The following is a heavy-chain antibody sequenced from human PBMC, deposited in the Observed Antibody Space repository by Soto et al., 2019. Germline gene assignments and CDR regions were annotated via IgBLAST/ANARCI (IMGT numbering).Heavy chain of an antibody. V-gene: IGHV3-33*01. J-gene: IGHJ4*02. CDR3: ARDGAIGCSSTSCYYPFDY. D-gene: IGHD2-2*01. CDR1: GFTFSSYG. Sequence: QVQLVESGGGVVQPGRSLRLSCAASGFTFSSYGMHWVRQAPGKGLEWVAVIWYDGSNKYYADSVKGRFTISRDNSKNTLYLEMNSLRAEDTAVYYCARDGAIGCSSTSCYYPFDYWGQGTLVTVSS. CDR2: IWYDGSNK.